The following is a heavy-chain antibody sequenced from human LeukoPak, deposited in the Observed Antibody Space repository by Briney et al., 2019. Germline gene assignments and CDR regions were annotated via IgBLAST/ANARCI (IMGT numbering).Heavy chain of an antibody. D-gene: IGHD2-2*01. CDR1: GYTFTGYY. V-gene: IGHV1-2*02. J-gene: IGHJ6*03. CDR3: ARARYCSSTSCYAYYYYYYMDV. CDR2: INPNSGGT. Sequence: ASVKVSCKASGYTFTGYYMHWVRQAPGQGLEWMGWINPNSGGTNYAQKLQGRVTMTTDTSTSTAYMELRSLRSDDTAVYYCARARYCSSTSCYAYYYYYYMDVWGKGTTVTVSS.